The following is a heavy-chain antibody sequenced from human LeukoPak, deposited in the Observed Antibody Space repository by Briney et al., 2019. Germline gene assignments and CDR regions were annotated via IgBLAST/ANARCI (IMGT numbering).Heavy chain of an antibody. D-gene: IGHD3-22*01. CDR3: ARTNYYDISGYDY. CDR1: GFTFSSYE. V-gene: IGHV3-48*03. Sequence: GGSLRLSCAASGFTFSSYEMNWVRQAPGKGLEWVSYISSSGNTIYYADSVKGRLTISRDNAKNSLYLQMNSLRAEDTALYYCARTNYYDISGYDYWGQGTLVTVSS. J-gene: IGHJ4*02. CDR2: ISSSGNTI.